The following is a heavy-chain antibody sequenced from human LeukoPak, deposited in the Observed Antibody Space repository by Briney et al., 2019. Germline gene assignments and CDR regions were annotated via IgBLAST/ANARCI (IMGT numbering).Heavy chain of an antibody. D-gene: IGHD3-10*01. Sequence: GRSLRLSCAASGFTFSNYGMHWVRQAPGKGLEWVADIWYDGNTKEYADSVKGRFTISRDNSENMMYLQMKSLRDEDTAVYYCARDKPSGDYLFDYWGQGTLVTVSS. CDR3: ARDKPSGDYLFDY. CDR2: IWYDGNTK. J-gene: IGHJ4*02. V-gene: IGHV3-33*01. CDR1: GFTFSNYG.